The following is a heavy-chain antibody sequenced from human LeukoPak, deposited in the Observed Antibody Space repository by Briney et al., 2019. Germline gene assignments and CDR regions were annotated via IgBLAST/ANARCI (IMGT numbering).Heavy chain of an antibody. CDR2: ISYDGSNK. Sequence: GGPLRLSCAASGFTFSSYGMHWVRQAPGKGLEWVAVISYDGSNKYYADSVKGRFTISRDNSKNTLYLQMNSLRAEDTAVYYCAKDRVGANDPLDYWGQGTLVTVSS. V-gene: IGHV3-30*18. D-gene: IGHD1-26*01. CDR1: GFTFSSYG. CDR3: AKDRVGANDPLDY. J-gene: IGHJ4*02.